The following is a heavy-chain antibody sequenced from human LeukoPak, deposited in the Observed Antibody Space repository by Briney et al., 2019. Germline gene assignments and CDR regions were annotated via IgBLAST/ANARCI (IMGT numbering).Heavy chain of an antibody. Sequence: PGGSLRLSCAASGFTFRDHYMSWIRQAPGKGLEWISYISPSGSSIYYADSVKGRFTISRDNAKNSLNLQMNSLRAEDTAMYYCARGHYGMDVWGQGTTVTVPS. CDR2: ISPSGSSI. J-gene: IGHJ6*02. CDR3: ARGHYGMDV. CDR1: GFTFRDHY. V-gene: IGHV3-11*01.